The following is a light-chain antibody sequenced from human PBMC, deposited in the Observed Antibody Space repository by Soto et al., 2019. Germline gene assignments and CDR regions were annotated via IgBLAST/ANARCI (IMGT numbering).Light chain of an antibody. CDR2: GAS. CDR3: QQYGSSPLT. J-gene: IGKJ4*01. V-gene: IGKV3-20*01. CDR1: QSVSSNY. Sequence: EIVLTQSPCTLSLSPGEISTLSCRARQSVSSNYLAWYQQKPGQAPRLLIHGASSRTTGIPDKFSGSGYGPRFTLTISRLEPEDFAVYYCQQYGSSPLTFGGGTKVEIK.